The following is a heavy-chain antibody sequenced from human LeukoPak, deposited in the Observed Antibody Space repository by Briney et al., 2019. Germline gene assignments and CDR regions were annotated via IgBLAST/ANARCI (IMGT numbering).Heavy chain of an antibody. CDR1: GGTFSSYA. CDR3: ATEEANLRVLDI. V-gene: IGHV1-69*13. Sequence: SVTVSCKASGGTFSSYAISWVRQAPGQGLEWMGRIIPIFGTANYAQKFQGRVTITADESTSTAYMELSSLRSEDTAVYYCATEEANLRVLDIWGQGTMVTVSS. D-gene: IGHD1-14*01. J-gene: IGHJ3*02. CDR2: IIPIFGTA.